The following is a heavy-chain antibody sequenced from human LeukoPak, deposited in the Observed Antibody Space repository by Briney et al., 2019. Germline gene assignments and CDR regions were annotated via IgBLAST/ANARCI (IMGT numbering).Heavy chain of an antibody. CDR1: GFTFDDYA. CDR3: AKAVGFAWELRETGWFAP. D-gene: IGHD1-26*01. CDR2: ISWNSGSI. Sequence: GRSLRLSCAASGFTFDDYAMHWVRQAPGKGLEWVSGISWNSGSIGYADSVKGRFTIPRDNAKNSLYLQMNSLRAEDTALYCCAKAVGFAWELRETGWFAPWGQGTLVTVPS. J-gene: IGHJ5*02. V-gene: IGHV3-9*01.